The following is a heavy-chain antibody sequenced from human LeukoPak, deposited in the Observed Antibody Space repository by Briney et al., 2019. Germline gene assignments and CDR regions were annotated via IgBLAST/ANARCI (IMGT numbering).Heavy chain of an antibody. CDR1: GYTFTGYY. V-gene: IGHV1-2*02. J-gene: IGHJ4*02. Sequence: ASVKVSCKASGYTFTGYYMHWVRQALGQGLEWMGWINPNSGGTNYAQKFQGRVTMTRDTSTSTVYMELSSLRSEDTAMYYCARDRTHYYDSSGYYSRWEYWGQGTLVTVSS. D-gene: IGHD3-22*01. CDR3: ARDRTHYYDSSGYYSRWEY. CDR2: INPNSGGT.